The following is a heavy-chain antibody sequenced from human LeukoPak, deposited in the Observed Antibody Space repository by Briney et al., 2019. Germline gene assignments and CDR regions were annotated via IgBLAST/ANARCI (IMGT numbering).Heavy chain of an antibody. V-gene: IGHV4-61*08. CDR3: ARVVMVRGVTLFDY. J-gene: IGHJ4*02. CDR1: GDSISTADYY. Sequence: SQTLSLTCTVSGDSISTADYYWSWIRQPPGKGLEWIGYIYYSGSTNYNPSLKSRVTISVDTSKNQFSLKLSSVTAADTAVYYCARVVMVRGVTLFDYWGQGTLVTVSS. CDR2: IYYSGST. D-gene: IGHD3-10*01.